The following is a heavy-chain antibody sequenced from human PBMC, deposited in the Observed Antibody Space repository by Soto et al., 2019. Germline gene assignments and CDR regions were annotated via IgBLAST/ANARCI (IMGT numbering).Heavy chain of an antibody. Sequence: QVHLVESGGGVVQPGKSLRLSCTASGFTFTKFAMHWVRRAPGKGLEWVAVISYDGSEEYYADSVKGRFTISRDNSRNTLYLQMNTLRAEDTAVYYCARDRDEILTGYHDYWGQGTVVSVS. D-gene: IGHD3-9*01. J-gene: IGHJ4*02. CDR3: ARDRDEILTGYHDY. V-gene: IGHV3-30-3*01. CDR2: ISYDGSEE. CDR1: GFTFTKFA.